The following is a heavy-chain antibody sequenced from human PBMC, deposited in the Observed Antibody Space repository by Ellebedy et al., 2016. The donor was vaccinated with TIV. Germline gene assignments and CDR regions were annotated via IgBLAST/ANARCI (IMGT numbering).Heavy chain of an antibody. CDR2: VGGGDDMT. V-gene: IGHV3-23*01. Sequence: PGGSLRLSCEASGFTAFNFAMSWVRQAPGKGLEWVSAVGGGDDMTFYADAVKGRFTISRDNSKNTGTLQMQSLRAEDTALYYCAKGHTASFFYLFDSWGQGTLVTVSS. CDR3: AKGHTASFFYLFDS. CDR1: GFTAFNFA. D-gene: IGHD2-2*01. J-gene: IGHJ5*01.